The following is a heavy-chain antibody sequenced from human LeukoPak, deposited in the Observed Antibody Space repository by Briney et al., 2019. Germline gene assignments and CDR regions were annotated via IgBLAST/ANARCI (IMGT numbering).Heavy chain of an antibody. CDR1: GGSISSYY. J-gene: IGHJ4*02. V-gene: IGHV4-59*01. D-gene: IGHD6-6*01. CDR2: IYYSRST. Sequence: SETLSLTCTVSGGSISSYYWSWIRQPPGKGLEWIGYIYYSRSTNYNPSLKSRVTISVDTSKNQFSLKLSSVTAADTAVYYCARALYSSSSVDYWGQGTLVTVSS. CDR3: ARALYSSSSVDY.